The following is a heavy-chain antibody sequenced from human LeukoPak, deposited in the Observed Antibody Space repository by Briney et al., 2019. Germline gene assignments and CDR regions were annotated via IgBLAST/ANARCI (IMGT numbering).Heavy chain of an antibody. CDR1: GYTVTGYY. CDR2: INPNSGGT. Sequence: ASLKVSCKASGYTVTGYYMHWVRQAPGQGLEWMGWINPNSGGTNYAQKFQGRVTMTRDTSISTAYMELSRLRSDDTAVYYCAREIVVVVAATPQYYYYYMDVWGKGTTVTVSS. V-gene: IGHV1-2*02. D-gene: IGHD2-15*01. CDR3: AREIVVVVAATPQYYYYYMDV. J-gene: IGHJ6*03.